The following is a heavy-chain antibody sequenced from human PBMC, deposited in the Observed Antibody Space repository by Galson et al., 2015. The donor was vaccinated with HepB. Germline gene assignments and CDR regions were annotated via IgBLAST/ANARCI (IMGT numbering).Heavy chain of an antibody. CDR3: ARERSYFIDY. V-gene: IGHV3-21*06. J-gene: IGHJ4*02. CDR2: ISSSSSYI. CDR1: GFIFNSYT. D-gene: IGHD1-26*01. Sequence: SLRLSCAASGFIFNSYTIHWVRQAPGEGLEWVSSISSSSSYIYYADSLKGRLTISRDNAKDSLYLEMNSLRVEDTAVYYCARERSYFIDYWGRGTLVTVSS.